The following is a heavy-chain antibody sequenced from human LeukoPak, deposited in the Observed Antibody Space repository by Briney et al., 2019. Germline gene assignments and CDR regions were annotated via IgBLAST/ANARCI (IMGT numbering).Heavy chain of an antibody. V-gene: IGHV3-23*01. D-gene: IGHD7-27*01. CDR1: GFTFSNYA. J-gene: IGHJ4*02. CDR2: ISGSGGTT. CDR3: ARETGDLDY. Sequence: GGSLRLSCAASGFTFSNYAMARVRQAPGKGLEWVSTISGSGGTTYHADSVKGRFTISRDNSKNTLYLQMNSLRAEDTAVYYCARETGDLDYWGQGTLVTVSS.